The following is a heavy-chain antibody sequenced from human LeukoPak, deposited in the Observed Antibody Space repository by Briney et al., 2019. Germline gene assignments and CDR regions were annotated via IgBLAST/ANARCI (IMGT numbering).Heavy chain of an antibody. V-gene: IGHV1-8*01. CDR1: GYTFTSYD. CDR2: MNPNSGNT. Sequence: ASVKVSCKASGYTFTSYDINWVRQATGQGLEWMGWMNPNSGNTGYAQKFQGRVTMTRNTSISTAYMEQSSLRSEDTAVYYCARARRYYGSGSTSYYFDYWGQGTLVTVSS. CDR3: ARARRYYGSGSTSYYFDY. D-gene: IGHD3-10*01. J-gene: IGHJ4*02.